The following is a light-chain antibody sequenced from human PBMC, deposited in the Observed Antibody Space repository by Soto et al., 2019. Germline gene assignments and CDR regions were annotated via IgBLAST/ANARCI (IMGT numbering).Light chain of an antibody. CDR3: QQYSYYRT. CDR2: DAS. V-gene: IGKV1-5*01. J-gene: IGKJ1*01. CDR1: QSISNS. Sequence: IWMTQSPSILSVSVGDRVTITCRASQSISNSLAWYQQRPGTAPKLLIYDASTLENGVPSRFSGSGSGTEFTLTISSLQPDDSATYYCQQYSYYRTFGQGTKVDIK.